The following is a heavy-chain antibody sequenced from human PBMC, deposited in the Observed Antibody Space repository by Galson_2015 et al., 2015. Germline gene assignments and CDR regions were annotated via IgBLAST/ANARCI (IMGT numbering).Heavy chain of an antibody. D-gene: IGHD5-12*01. Sequence: SLRLSCAASGFTFSFYWMSWVRQAPGKGLEWVANIKPDGSEKYYVDSVKGRFTISRDNSKNSLYLQMNSLRAEDTAVYYCARPEGRYSGCDDAFDLWGHGTMLTVSS. CDR1: GFTFSFYW. CDR2: IKPDGSEK. CDR3: ARPEGRYSGCDDAFDL. V-gene: IGHV3-7*01. J-gene: IGHJ3*01.